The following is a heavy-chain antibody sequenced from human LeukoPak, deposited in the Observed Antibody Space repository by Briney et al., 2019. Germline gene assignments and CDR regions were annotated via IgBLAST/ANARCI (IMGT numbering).Heavy chain of an antibody. CDR2: ISYDGSNK. CDR3: AREGAYSSGWYWDYYYYMDV. CDR1: GFTFSSYA. V-gene: IGHV3-30*04. D-gene: IGHD6-19*01. J-gene: IGHJ6*03. Sequence: GRSLRLSCAASGFTFSSYAMHWVRQAPGKGLEWVAVISYDGSNKYYADSVKDRFTISRDNSKNTLYLQMSSLRAEDTAVYYCAREGAYSSGWYWDYYYYMDVWGKGTTVTVSS.